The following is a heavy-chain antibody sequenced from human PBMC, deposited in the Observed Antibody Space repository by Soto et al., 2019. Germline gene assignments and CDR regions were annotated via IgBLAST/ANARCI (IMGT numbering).Heavy chain of an antibody. V-gene: IGHV2-70*01. CDR2: IDWDDGK. J-gene: IGHJ6*02. D-gene: IGHD3-22*01. Sequence: ASGPTLVNPTQTLTLTCSFSGFSLTTHGVCVSWIRQPPGKALEWLALIDWDDGKYYNTSLKTRLTISKDTPKNQVVLTMANVDPLDTATYYCARIPRKYYYDSSGYYHLRDYGMDVWGQGTTVTVSS. CDR1: GFSLTTHGVC. CDR3: ARIPRKYYYDSSGYYHLRDYGMDV.